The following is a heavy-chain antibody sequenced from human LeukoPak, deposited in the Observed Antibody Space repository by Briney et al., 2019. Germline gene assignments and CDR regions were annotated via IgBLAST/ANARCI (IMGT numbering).Heavy chain of an antibody. J-gene: IGHJ5*02. CDR2: IIPIFSTT. V-gene: IGHV1-69*13. CDR1: GGTFSSYA. D-gene: IGHD6-19*01. Sequence: GASVKVSCTASGGTFSSYAISWVRQAPGQGLEWMGGIIPIFSTTNYAQRFQGRVTITADESTSTAYMELSSLRSEDTALYYCARESRQWLVSGNYFDPWGQGTLVTVSS. CDR3: ARESRQWLVSGNYFDP.